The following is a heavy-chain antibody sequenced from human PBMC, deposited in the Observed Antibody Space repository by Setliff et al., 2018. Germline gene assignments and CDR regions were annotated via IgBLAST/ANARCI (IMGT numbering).Heavy chain of an antibody. CDR1: GYTFTSYY. Sequence: ASVKVSCKAGGYTFTSYYMYWVRQAPGQGLEWMGTINTGGGSASIVDQFQGRVTMTRDTSTSIVYMELRVLRSEDTAVYYCARDVTGSHRGRLDSWGQGTLVTVSS. V-gene: IGHV1-46*01. CDR2: INTGGGSA. CDR3: ARDVTGSHRGRLDS. J-gene: IGHJ4*02. D-gene: IGHD1-26*01.